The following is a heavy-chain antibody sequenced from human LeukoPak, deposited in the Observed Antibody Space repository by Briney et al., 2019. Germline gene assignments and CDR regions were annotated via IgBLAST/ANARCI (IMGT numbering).Heavy chain of an antibody. CDR2: IDWDDDK. CDR1: GFSLSTSGMC. CDR3: ARTAGGNSYYYYMDV. Sequence: SGPTLVNPTQTLTLTCTFSGFSLSTSGMCVSWIRQPPGKALEWLARIDWDDDKYYSTSLKTRLTISKDTSKNQVVLTMSNLDPVDTATYYCARTAGGNSYYYYMDVWGKGTTVTVSS. V-gene: IGHV2-70*11. D-gene: IGHD4-23*01. J-gene: IGHJ6*03.